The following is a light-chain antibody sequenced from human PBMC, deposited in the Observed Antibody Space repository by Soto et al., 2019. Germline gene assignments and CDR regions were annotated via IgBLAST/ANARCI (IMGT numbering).Light chain of an antibody. CDR3: QVYGRSSKT. CDR2: AVS. J-gene: IGKJ1*01. CDR1: QTVTSGY. Sequence: EIVLTQSPDTLSLSPGERATLSCRASQTVTSGYLAWYQQKTGQAPRLLIYAVSTGATGIPDRVSGSGSGTDFTLAISRREPDDFAVYFCQVYGRSSKTFGQGTKVDIK. V-gene: IGKV3-20*01.